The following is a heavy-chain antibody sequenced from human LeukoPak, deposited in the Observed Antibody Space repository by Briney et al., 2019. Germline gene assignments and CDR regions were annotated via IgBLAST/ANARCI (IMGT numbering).Heavy chain of an antibody. CDR3: ARRGGGNLPIDY. V-gene: IGHV3-33*01. CDR1: GFTFSSYG. D-gene: IGHD4-23*01. CDR2: IWYDGSNK. Sequence: GGSLRLSCAASGFTFSSYGMHWVRQAPGKGLEWVAVIWYDGSNKYYADSVKGRFTISRDNFKNTLYLQMNSLRAEDTAVYYCARRGGGNLPIDYWGQGTLVTVSS. J-gene: IGHJ4*02.